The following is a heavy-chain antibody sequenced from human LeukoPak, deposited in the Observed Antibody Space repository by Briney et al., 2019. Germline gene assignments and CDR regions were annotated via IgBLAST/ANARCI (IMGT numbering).Heavy chain of an antibody. CDR2: SIPIWGTA. D-gene: IGHD6-19*01. Sequence: ASVKVSCKASGGTFSSYAISWVRQAPGHGLEWMGGSIPIWGTANYAQKFQGRVTITTDESTTTAYMELSSLRTEDTAVYYCAGITVAGNDVDYWGQGTLVTVSS. J-gene: IGHJ4*02. V-gene: IGHV1-69*05. CDR3: AGITVAGNDVDY. CDR1: GGTFSSYA.